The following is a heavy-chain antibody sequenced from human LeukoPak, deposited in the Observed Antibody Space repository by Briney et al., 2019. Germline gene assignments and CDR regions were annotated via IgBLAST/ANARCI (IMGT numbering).Heavy chain of an antibody. CDR3: ASGPYGSGPGDAFDI. Sequence: SQTLSLTCTVSGGSISSGDYYWSWIRQPPGKGLEWIGYIYYSGSTYYNPSLKSRVTISVDTSKNQFSLKLSSMTAADTAVYYCASGPYGSGPGDAFDIWGQGTMVTVSS. J-gene: IGHJ3*02. D-gene: IGHD3-10*01. CDR1: GGSISSGDYY. V-gene: IGHV4-30-4*08. CDR2: IYYSGST.